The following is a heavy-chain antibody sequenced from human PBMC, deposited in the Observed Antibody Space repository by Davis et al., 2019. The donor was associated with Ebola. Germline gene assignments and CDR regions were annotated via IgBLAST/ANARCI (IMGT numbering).Heavy chain of an antibody. CDR3: AKYGIEDDYIWARDGMDV. CDR2: ISGSGGST. D-gene: IGHD3-16*01. V-gene: IGHV3-23*01. J-gene: IGHJ6*02. Sequence: PGGSLRLSCAASGFTFSSYAMSWVRQAPGKGLEWVSAISGSGGSTYYADSVKGRFTISRDNSKSTLYLQMNSLRAEDTAVYYCAKYGIEDDYIWARDGMDVWGQGTTVTVSS. CDR1: GFTFSSYA.